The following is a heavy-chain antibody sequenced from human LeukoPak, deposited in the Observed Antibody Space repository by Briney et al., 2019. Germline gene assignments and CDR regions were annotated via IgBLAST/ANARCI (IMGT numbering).Heavy chain of an antibody. D-gene: IGHD3-10*01. V-gene: IGHV6-1*01. CDR1: GDSVSSISAA. CDR3: AREGSSSFEY. CDR2: TYYGSKWYY. Sequence: SQTLSLTCALSGDSVSSISAAWTWIRQSPSGGLEWLGRTYYGSKWYYDYAVSVTSRITINPDTSKNQFSLHLNSVTPADTAVYYCAREGSSSFEYWGQGTLVTVSS. J-gene: IGHJ4*02.